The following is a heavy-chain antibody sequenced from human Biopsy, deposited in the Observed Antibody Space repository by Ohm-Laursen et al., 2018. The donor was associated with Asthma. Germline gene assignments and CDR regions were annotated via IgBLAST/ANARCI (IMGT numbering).Heavy chain of an antibody. J-gene: IGHJ3*02. CDR3: ARAYGGSFFSGSFDI. CDR2: IYSGGTS. D-gene: IGHD4-23*01. V-gene: IGHV3-53*01. CDR1: RFTYE. Sequence: SLRLSCAASRFTYEMHWVRQAPGKGLEWVSVIYSGGTSHTADSVRGRFTISRDYSKNTLYLQMHSLRAEDTAVYYCARAYGGSFFSGSFDIWGQGTMVTVSS.